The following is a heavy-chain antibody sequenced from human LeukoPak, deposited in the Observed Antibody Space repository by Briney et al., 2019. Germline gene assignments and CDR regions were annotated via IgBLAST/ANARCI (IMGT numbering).Heavy chain of an antibody. Sequence: GGSLRLSCAASGITFSSSEMNWVRQAPGKGLEWVAVIGYDGINKYYTDSVKGRFTISRDDSKNTLYLQMDSLRVEDTALYYCARDFLRGAPDYFDHWGQGTLVTVSS. CDR2: IGYDGINK. D-gene: IGHD3-10*01. CDR1: GITFSSSE. V-gene: IGHV3-30*04. J-gene: IGHJ4*02. CDR3: ARDFLRGAPDYFDH.